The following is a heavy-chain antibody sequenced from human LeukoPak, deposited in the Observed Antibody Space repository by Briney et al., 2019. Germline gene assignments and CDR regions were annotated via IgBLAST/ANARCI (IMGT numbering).Heavy chain of an antibody. CDR1: GGSFSGYY. CDR2: INHSGST. Sequence: SETLSLTCAVYGGSFSGYYWSWIRQPPGKGLEWIGEINHSGSTNYNPSLKSRVTISVDTSKNQFSLKLSSVTAADTAVYYCARADSRSIPGGPGPRDYFDYWGQGTLATVSS. CDR3: ARADSRSIPGGPGPRDYFDY. V-gene: IGHV4-34*01. J-gene: IGHJ4*02. D-gene: IGHD2-2*01.